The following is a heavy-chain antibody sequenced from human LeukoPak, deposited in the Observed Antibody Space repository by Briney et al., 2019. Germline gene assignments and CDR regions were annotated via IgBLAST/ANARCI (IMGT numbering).Heavy chain of an antibody. Sequence: SGTLSLTCNVSGGSISSSSDWWSWVRQSPGKGLEWIGEIYHRGSTNYNPSLKSRVTISIDKSQNQFSLKLTSVTAADTAVYYCARRRSIYNMDVWGKGTTVTVSS. CDR1: GGSISSSSDW. J-gene: IGHJ6*03. CDR2: IYHRGST. CDR3: ARRRSIYNMDV. D-gene: IGHD3-10*01. V-gene: IGHV4-4*02.